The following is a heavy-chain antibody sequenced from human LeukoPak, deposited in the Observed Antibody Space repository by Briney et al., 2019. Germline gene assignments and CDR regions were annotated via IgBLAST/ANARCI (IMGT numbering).Heavy chain of an antibody. V-gene: IGHV1-8*01. CDR1: GYTFTSYD. D-gene: IGHD6-6*01. Sequence: ASVKVSCKASGYTFTSYDINWVRQATGQGLEWMGWMNPNSGNTGYAQKFQGRVTMTRNTSISTAYMELSSLRSEDTAVYYCARGRLVRSSVPATLNRYYYMDVWGKGTTVTVSS. J-gene: IGHJ6*03. CDR3: ARGRLVRSSVPATLNRYYYMDV. CDR2: MNPNSGNT.